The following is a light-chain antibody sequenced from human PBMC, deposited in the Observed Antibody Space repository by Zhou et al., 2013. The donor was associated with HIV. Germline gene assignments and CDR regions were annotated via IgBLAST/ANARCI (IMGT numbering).Light chain of an antibody. J-gene: IGKJ5*01. CDR2: GAS. V-gene: IGKV3D-15*03. CDR3: QHYNNWPIT. Sequence: EIVMTQSPATLSVSPGERATLSCRASQSVSRNLAWYQQKPGQAPRLLIYGASIRATGIPARFSGSASGTEFTLTISILQSEILLVYYCQHYNNWPITFGQGTRLEI. CDR1: QSVSRN.